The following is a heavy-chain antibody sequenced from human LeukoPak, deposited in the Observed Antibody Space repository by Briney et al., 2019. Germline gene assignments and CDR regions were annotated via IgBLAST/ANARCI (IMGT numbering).Heavy chain of an antibody. CDR2: ISSSGSTI. CDR3: ARGEGTMIVVVTPFDY. Sequence: GGSLRLSCAASGFTFSDYYMSWIRQAPGKGLEWVSYISSSGSTIYYADSVKGRFTIPRDNAKNSLYLQMNSLRAEDTAVYYCARGEGTMIVVVTPFDYWGQGTLVTDSS. J-gene: IGHJ4*02. CDR1: GFTFSDYY. D-gene: IGHD3-22*01. V-gene: IGHV3-11*01.